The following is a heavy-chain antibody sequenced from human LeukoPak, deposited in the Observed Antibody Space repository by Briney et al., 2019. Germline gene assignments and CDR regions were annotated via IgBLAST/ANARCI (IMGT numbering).Heavy chain of an antibody. Sequence: ASVKVSCKASGYKFPIFAFSWVRQAPGQGLEWVGWISVANGDTFYAQKFQGRVSLTTDTSTGTLYMELRSLRSDDTAVYFCASGYGDYEIYGNRGQGTLVTVSS. CDR2: ISVANGDT. J-gene: IGHJ4*02. CDR3: ASGYGDYEIYGN. V-gene: IGHV1-18*01. D-gene: IGHD4-17*01. CDR1: GYKFPIFA.